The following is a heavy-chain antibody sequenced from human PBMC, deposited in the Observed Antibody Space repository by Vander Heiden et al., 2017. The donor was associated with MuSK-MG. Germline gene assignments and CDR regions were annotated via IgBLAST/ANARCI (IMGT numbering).Heavy chain of an antibody. V-gene: IGHV3-23*01. J-gene: IGHJ3*01. CDR1: GFTFRNYA. CDR3: AKRWVMVASTDAFDV. Sequence: EVQLLESGGGLVQPGGSLRLSWVASGFTFRNYALSWGRQAPGKGLEWVSVISGSADKTFYADSVKGRFTISRDNSKNTLYLQMNSLSAEDTAVYYCAKRWVMVASTDAFDVWGQGTMVTVSS. CDR2: ISGSADKT. D-gene: IGHD2-15*01.